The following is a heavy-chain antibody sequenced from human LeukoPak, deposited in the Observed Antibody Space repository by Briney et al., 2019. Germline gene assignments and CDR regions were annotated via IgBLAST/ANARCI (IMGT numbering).Heavy chain of an antibody. CDR1: GGSISSSSYY. J-gene: IGHJ6*03. D-gene: IGHD3-3*01. CDR3: VRHGVVTNYYYYYYMDV. Sequence: SETLSLTCTVSGGSISSSSYYWGWIRQPPGKGLEWIGSICYSGSTYYNPSLKSRVTISVDTSKNQFSLKLSSVTAADTAVYYCVRHGVVTNYYYYYYMDVWGKGTTVTVSS. V-gene: IGHV4-39*01. CDR2: ICYSGST.